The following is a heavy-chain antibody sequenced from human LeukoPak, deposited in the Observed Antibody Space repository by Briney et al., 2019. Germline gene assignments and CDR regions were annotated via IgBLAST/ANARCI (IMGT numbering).Heavy chain of an antibody. CDR3: ARDRMWAFDI. CDR1: GFTFSSYS. J-gene: IGHJ3*02. CDR2: IDSSSTTV. Sequence: PGGSLRLSCAASGFTFSSYSMNWVRQAPGKGLEWVSYIDSSSTTVLYADSVKGRFTISRDNAKNSLFLQMNSLRDEDTAVYYCARDRMWAFDIGGQGTMVTVSS. D-gene: IGHD2-21*01. V-gene: IGHV3-48*02.